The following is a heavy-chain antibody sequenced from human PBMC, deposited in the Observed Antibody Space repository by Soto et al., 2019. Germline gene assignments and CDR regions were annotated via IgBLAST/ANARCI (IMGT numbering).Heavy chain of an antibody. Sequence: SVKVSCKPSGYTFTGYYMHWERQASGQGLEWMGWINPNSGGTNYAQKFQGWVTMTRDTSISTAYMELSRLRSDDTAVYYCARGGGRYSYSPNYYYYYGMDTWGQAATVTIAS. CDR1: GYTFTGYY. V-gene: IGHV1-2*04. J-gene: IGHJ6*02. D-gene: IGHD5-18*01. CDR3: ARGGGRYSYSPNYYYYYGMDT. CDR2: INPNSGGT.